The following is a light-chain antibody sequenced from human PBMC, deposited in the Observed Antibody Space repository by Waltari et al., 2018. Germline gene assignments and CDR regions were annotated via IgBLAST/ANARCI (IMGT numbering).Light chain of an antibody. CDR3: SSYTSSSTWV. Sequence: SALTQPPSVSGSPGQSVTTSCTGTSSDVGSYNRVSWYQQPPGPAPKLVIYEVSNRPSGVPDRFSGSKSGNTASLTISGLQAEDEADYYCSSYTSSSTWVFGGGTKLTVL. CDR1: SSDVGSYNR. V-gene: IGLV2-18*02. J-gene: IGLJ3*02. CDR2: EVS.